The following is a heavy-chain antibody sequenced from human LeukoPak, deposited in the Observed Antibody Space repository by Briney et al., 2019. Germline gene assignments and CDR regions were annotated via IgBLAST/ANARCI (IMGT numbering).Heavy chain of an antibody. Sequence: ASVKVSCKASGYAFSSHPVSWVRQAPGQGLEWMGWISAYSGNTSYAQRFQGRVTMSTEASTNTAYMELTSLRSDDTAIYFCARGSSSQYFRFWGQGTLVTVSS. CDR1: GYAFSSHP. CDR2: ISAYSGNT. D-gene: IGHD3-10*01. V-gene: IGHV1-18*01. J-gene: IGHJ1*01. CDR3: ARGSSSQYFRF.